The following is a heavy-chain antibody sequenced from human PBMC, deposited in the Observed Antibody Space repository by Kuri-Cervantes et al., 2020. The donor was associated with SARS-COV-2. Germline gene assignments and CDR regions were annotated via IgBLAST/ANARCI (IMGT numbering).Heavy chain of an antibody. CDR1: GFTCSSYG. D-gene: IGHD1-26*01. J-gene: IGHJ4*02. V-gene: IGHV3-74*01. CDR3: ARDLYFDLRELREEYGFDY. CDR2: INSDGSST. Sequence: GGSLRLSCGASGFTCSSYGLHWVRQAPGKGLVWVSRINSDGSSTSYADSVKGRFTISRDNAKNTLYLRMNSLRAEDTAVYYCARDLYFDLRELREEYGFDYWGLGTLVTVSS.